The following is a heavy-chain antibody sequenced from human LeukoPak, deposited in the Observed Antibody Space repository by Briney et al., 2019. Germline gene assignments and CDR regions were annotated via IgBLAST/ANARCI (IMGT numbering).Heavy chain of an antibody. Sequence: PSETLSLTCTVSGGSISSGGYYWSWVRQPPGKGLEWIGYIYHSGSTYYNPSLKSRVTISVDTSKNQFSLKLSSVTAADTAVYYCARVEIAYCGGDCYSGYFDYWGQGTLVTVSS. J-gene: IGHJ4*02. CDR3: ARVEIAYCGGDCYSGYFDY. V-gene: IGHV4-30-2*01. CDR2: IYHSGST. D-gene: IGHD2-21*02. CDR1: GGSISSGGYY.